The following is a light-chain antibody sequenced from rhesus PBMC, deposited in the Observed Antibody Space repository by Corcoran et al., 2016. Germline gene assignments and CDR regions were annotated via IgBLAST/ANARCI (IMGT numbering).Light chain of an antibody. Sequence: DIQMTQSPSSLSASVGDTVTITCRASQSISSWLDWYQQKPGKAPKLLIYKASSLQSGVPSRFNGSGSVTDFTLTISSLQPEDFATYYCLQYSTSPLTFGGGTKVELK. CDR3: LQYSTSPLT. V-gene: IGKV1-22*01. CDR1: QSISSW. J-gene: IGKJ4*01. CDR2: KAS.